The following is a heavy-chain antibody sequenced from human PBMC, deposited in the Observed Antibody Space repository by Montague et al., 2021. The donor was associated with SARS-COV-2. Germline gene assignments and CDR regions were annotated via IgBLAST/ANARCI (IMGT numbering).Heavy chain of an antibody. CDR3: ARGVLRYFDWTSPFDY. CDR2: IYTSGST. D-gene: IGHD3-9*01. Sequence: TLSLTCTVSGGSISSGSYYWSWIRQPAGKGLEWIGRIYTSGSTNYXPSLKSRVTISVDTSKNQFSLKPSSVTAADTAVYYCARGVLRYFDWTSPFDYWGQGTLVTVSS. V-gene: IGHV4-61*02. J-gene: IGHJ4*02. CDR1: GGSISSGSYY.